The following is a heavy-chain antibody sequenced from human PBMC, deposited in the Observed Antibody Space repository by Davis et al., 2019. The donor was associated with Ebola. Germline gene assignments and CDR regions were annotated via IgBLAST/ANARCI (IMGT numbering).Heavy chain of an antibody. CDR3: ARYYGSGSWGYYFDY. J-gene: IGHJ4*02. CDR2: IIPIFGTA. CDR1: GYTFTGYY. V-gene: IGHV1-69*13. Sequence: SVKVSCKASGYTFTGYYMHWVRQAPGQGLEWMGGIIPIFGTANYAQKFQGRVTITADESTSTAYMELSSLRSEDTAVYYCARYYGSGSWGYYFDYWGQGTLVTVSS. D-gene: IGHD3-10*01.